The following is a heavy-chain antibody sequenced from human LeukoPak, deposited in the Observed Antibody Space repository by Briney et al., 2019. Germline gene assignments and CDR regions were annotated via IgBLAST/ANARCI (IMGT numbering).Heavy chain of an antibody. V-gene: IGHV4-38-2*02. CDR1: GYSISSGYY. Sequence: PSETLSLTCTVSGYSISSGYYWGWIRQPPGKGLEWIGEINHSGSTNYNPSLKSRVTISVDTSKNQFSLKLSSVTAADTAVYYCARLRLTGYRRFDYWGQGTLVTVSS. J-gene: IGHJ4*02. CDR2: INHSGST. CDR3: ARLRLTGYRRFDY. D-gene: IGHD3-9*01.